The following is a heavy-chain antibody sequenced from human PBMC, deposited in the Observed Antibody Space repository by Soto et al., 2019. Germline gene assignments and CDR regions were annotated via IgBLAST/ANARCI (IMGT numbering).Heavy chain of an antibody. J-gene: IGHJ4*02. CDR3: ARAQTIFGITTVFDY. CDR2: IYYSGST. Sequence: SETLSLTCTVSGGSINSGGYYWSWIRQHPGKGLEWIGYIYYSGSTYYNPSLKSRVTISIDTSKNQFSLKLSSVTAADTAVYCCARAQTIFGITTVFDYWGQGTLVTVSS. V-gene: IGHV4-31*03. D-gene: IGHD3-3*01. CDR1: GGSINSGGYY.